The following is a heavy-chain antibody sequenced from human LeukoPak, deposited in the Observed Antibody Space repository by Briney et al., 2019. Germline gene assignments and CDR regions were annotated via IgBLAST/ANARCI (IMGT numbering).Heavy chain of an antibody. V-gene: IGHV1-2*02. J-gene: IGHJ6*03. D-gene: IGHD5-18*01. CDR1: GYTFTGYY. CDR2: INPNSGGT. Sequence: ASVKVSCKASGYTFTGYYMHWVRQAPGQGLEWMGWINPNSGGTNYAQKFQGRVTMTRDTSISTAYMELSRLRSDDTAVYYCARPHTAMVKGYNYYYMDVWGKGTTVTVSS. CDR3: ARPHTAMVKGYNYYYMDV.